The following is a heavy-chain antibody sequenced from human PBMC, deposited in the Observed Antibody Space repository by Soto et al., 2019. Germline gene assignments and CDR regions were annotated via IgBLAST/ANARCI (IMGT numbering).Heavy chain of an antibody. D-gene: IGHD2-15*01. CDR1: GASISSSHW. CDR3: ARGLPVVVVVAAPMGFDP. V-gene: IGHV4-4*02. CDR2: IYHGGRT. J-gene: IGHJ5*02. Sequence: QVQLQESGPGLVKPSGTLSLTCTVSGASISSSHWWSWVRQPPGKGLEWIGEIYHGGRTIYNPSLKSRVTISIDTSQNQFSLKVSSVTAADTAVYYCARGLPVVVVVAAPMGFDPWGQGSLVTVSS.